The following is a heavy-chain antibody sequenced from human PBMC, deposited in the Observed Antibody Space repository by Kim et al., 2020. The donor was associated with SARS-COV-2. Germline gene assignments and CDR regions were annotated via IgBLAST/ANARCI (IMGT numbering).Heavy chain of an antibody. CDR3: ARASGWFGEWTFDY. Sequence: GGSLRLSCAASGFTFSSYAMHWVRQAPGKGLEWVAVISYDGSNKYYADSVKGRFTISRDNSKNTLYLQMNSLRAEDTAVYYCARASGWFGEWTFDYWGQG. CDR2: ISYDGSNK. V-gene: IGHV3-30*04. D-gene: IGHD3-10*01. J-gene: IGHJ4*02. CDR1: GFTFSSYA.